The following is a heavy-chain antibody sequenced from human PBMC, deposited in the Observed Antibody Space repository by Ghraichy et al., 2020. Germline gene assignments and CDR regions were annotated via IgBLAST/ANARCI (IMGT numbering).Heavy chain of an antibody. J-gene: IGHJ4*02. CDR2: IYYSGST. Sequence: SETLSLTCTVSGGSISSYYWSWIRQPPGKGLEWIGYIYYSGSTNYNPSLKSRVTISVDTSKNQFSLKLSSVTAADTAVYYCARSYYYDSSGYYMKGEVLAYFDYWGQGTLVTVSS. D-gene: IGHD3-22*01. CDR1: GGSISSYY. V-gene: IGHV4-59*01. CDR3: ARSYYYDSSGYYMKGEVLAYFDY.